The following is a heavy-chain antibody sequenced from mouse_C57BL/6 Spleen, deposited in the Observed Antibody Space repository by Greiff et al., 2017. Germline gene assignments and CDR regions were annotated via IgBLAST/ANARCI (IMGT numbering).Heavy chain of an antibody. CDR2: IYPGSGST. CDR3: ARSHITTVVAPFDD. J-gene: IGHJ2*01. D-gene: IGHD1-1*01. CDR1: GYTFTSYW. Sequence: QVQLQQPGAELVKPGASVKMSCKASGYTFTSYWITWVKQRPGQGLEWIGDIYPGSGSTNYNEKFKSKATLTVDTSSSTAYMQLSSLTSEDSAVYYCARSHITTVVAPFDDWGQGTTLTVSS. V-gene: IGHV1-55*01.